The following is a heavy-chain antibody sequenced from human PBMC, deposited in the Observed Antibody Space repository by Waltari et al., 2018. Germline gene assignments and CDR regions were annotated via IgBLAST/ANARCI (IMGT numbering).Heavy chain of an antibody. Sequence: QVQLQESGPGLVKPSQTLSLTCTVSGGSITNSGYCWSWIRQHPGKGLEWIGYIYYSGSTYYNPSLKSLVNISVDTSKNQFSLKVSSVTAADTAVYYCARGDPSYWYLDLWGRGTPVTVFS. D-gene: IGHD3-16*01. CDR2: IYYSGST. CDR3: ARGDPSYWYLDL. V-gene: IGHV4-31*01. CDR1: GGSITNSGYC. J-gene: IGHJ2*01.